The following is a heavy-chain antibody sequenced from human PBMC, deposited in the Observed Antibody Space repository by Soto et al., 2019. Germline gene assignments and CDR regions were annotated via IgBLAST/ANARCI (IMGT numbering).Heavy chain of an antibody. Sequence: QVQLVQSGAEVKKPGASVKVSCKASGYTFTSYAMHWVRQAPGQRLEWMGWINAGNGNTKYSQKFQGRVTITRHTSASTAYMELSSLRSEDTAVYYCARGGEYYDSSGYPDLYFDYWGQGTLVTVSS. CDR2: INAGNGNT. D-gene: IGHD3-22*01. CDR3: ARGGEYYDSSGYPDLYFDY. J-gene: IGHJ4*02. CDR1: GYTFTSYA. V-gene: IGHV1-3*01.